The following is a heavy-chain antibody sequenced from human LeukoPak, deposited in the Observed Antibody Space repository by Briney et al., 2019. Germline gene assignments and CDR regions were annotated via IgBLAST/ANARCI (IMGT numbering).Heavy chain of an antibody. D-gene: IGHD3-22*01. CDR1: GRSISSGGYY. CDR3: ARVGPDYDDSKQLPFDY. V-gene: IGHV4-31*03. J-gene: IGHJ4*02. CDR2: IYYSGST. Sequence: PSETLSLTCTVSGRSISSGGYYWGWIRQHPGKGLEWIGYIYYSGSTYYNPSLKSRVTISVDTSKNQFSLKLSSVTAADTAVYYCARVGPDYDDSKQLPFDYWRQGTLVTVSS.